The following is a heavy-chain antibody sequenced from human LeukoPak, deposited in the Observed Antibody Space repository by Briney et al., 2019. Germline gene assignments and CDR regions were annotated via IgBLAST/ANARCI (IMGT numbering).Heavy chain of an antibody. D-gene: IGHD3-22*01. V-gene: IGHV3-11*04. CDR3: ARDHENQYYYDSSGYSPFDY. CDR1: GFTFSDYY. J-gene: IGHJ4*02. Sequence: PGGSLRLSCAASGFTFSDYYMSWIRQAPGKGLEWVSYISSSGSTIYYADSVKGRFTISRDNAKNSLYLQMNSLRAEDTAVYYCARDHENQYYYDSSGYSPFDYWGQGTLVTVSS. CDR2: ISSSGSTI.